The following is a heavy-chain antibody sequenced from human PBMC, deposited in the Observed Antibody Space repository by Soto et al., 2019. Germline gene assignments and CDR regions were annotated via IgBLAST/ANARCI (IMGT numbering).Heavy chain of an antibody. J-gene: IGHJ4*02. CDR2: IKQDGSEK. Sequence: VGSLRLSCAASGFTFSSYWMSWVRQAPGKGLEWVANIKQDGSEKYYVDSVKGRFTISRDNAKNSLYLQMNSLRAEDTAVYYCARDRYDYVWGSYRYTIQFDYWGQGTLVTVSS. CDR3: ARDRYDYVWGSYRYTIQFDY. V-gene: IGHV3-7*01. CDR1: GFTFSSYW. D-gene: IGHD3-16*02.